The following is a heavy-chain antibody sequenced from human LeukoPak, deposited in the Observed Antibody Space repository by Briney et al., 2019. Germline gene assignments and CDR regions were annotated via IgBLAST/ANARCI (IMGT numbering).Heavy chain of an antibody. Sequence: SETLSLTCTVSGGSISSYYWSWIRQPPGQGLEWIAYIHSSGYTNYNPSLKSRVTISVDTSKNQFSLKVTSVTAADTAVYYFAERQGPKKWSLDYLDPWGPGTLVTVSS. CDR2: IHSSGYT. J-gene: IGHJ5*02. CDR3: AERQGPKKWSLDYLDP. D-gene: IGHD1-1*01. V-gene: IGHV4-4*09. CDR1: GGSISSYY.